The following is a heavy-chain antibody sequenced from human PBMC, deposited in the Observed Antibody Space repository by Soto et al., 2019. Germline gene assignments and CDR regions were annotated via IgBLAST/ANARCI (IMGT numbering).Heavy chain of an antibody. Sequence: GGSLRLSCAASGFTFSSYAMSWVRQAPGKGLEWVSAFSGSGAGTHYADSVKGRFTISRDNSKNTLYLQMNSLRAEDTAVYYCAKAVAGPFWGQGTLVTVSS. CDR2: FSGSGAGT. CDR1: GFTFSSYA. V-gene: IGHV3-23*01. D-gene: IGHD6-19*01. CDR3: AKAVAGPF. J-gene: IGHJ4*02.